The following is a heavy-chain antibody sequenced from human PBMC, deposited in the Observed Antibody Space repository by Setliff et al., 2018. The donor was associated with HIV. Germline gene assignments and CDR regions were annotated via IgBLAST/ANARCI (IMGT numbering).Heavy chain of an antibody. J-gene: IGHJ5*02. CDR1: GVSINRTDHY. D-gene: IGHD2-21*01. CDR2: VSQSGST. V-gene: IGHV4-39*01. CDR3: ARVPVAGANWFDP. Sequence: SETLSLTCSVSGVSINRTDHYWGWIWQSPGKRLEWIGSVSQSGSTYYNPSLKSRITISVDRSRNLFSLKLISVTAADQGVYYCARVPVAGANWFDPWGLGTLVTVSS.